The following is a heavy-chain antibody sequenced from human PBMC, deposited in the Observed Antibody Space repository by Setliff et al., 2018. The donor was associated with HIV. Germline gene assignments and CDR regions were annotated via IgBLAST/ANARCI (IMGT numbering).Heavy chain of an antibody. CDR3: ARAALRYCTSTSCPRVDAFDI. V-gene: IGHV3-7*03. J-gene: IGHJ3*02. Sequence: PGGSLRLSCEGSGFTPSGYYMNWVRQAPGKGLEWVANIKQDGSEKYCVDSVKGRFTISRDNAKNSLYLQMNSVRADDTAVYYCARAALRYCTSTSCPRVDAFDIWGQGTMVTVSS. CDR1: GFTPSGYY. CDR2: IKQDGSEK. D-gene: IGHD2-2*01.